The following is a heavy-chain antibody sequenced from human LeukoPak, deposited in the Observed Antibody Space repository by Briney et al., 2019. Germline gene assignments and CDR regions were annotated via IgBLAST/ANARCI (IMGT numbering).Heavy chain of an antibody. CDR2: IYHSGST. CDR1: GYSISSGYY. Sequence: SETLSLTCTVPGYSISSGYYWGWIRQPPGKGLEWIGSIYHSGSTYYNPSLKSRVTISVDTSKNQISLELTSVTAADTAVYYCARGYYFGSGAYYPNWFGPWGQGSLVTVSS. J-gene: IGHJ5*02. CDR3: ARGYYFGSGAYYPNWFGP. V-gene: IGHV4-38-2*02. D-gene: IGHD3-22*01.